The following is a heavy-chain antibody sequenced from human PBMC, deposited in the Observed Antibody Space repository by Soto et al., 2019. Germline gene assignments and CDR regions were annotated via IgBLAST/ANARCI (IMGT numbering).Heavy chain of an antibody. CDR2: ISGSGGLT. D-gene: IGHD3-10*01. CDR1: GFAFGNYP. J-gene: IGHJ3*02. V-gene: IGHV3-23*01. CDR3: AKDRTMARGIRAFDI. Sequence: EGQLLQSGGGLVQPGGPLRLSCAASGFAFGNYPMAWVRQTPGKGLEWISTISGSGGLTDYEDSVKGRFAISIDHSKDTVHLQMNSLRVEDTAIYYCAKDRTMARGIRAFDIWGQGTMVNIS.